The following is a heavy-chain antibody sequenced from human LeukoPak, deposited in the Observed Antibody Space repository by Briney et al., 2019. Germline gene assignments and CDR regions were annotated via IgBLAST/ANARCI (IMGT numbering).Heavy chain of an antibody. CDR1: GNSISSTNW. V-gene: IGHV4-4*02. D-gene: IGHD3-9*01. Sequence: SGTLSLTCAVSGNSISSTNWWSWVRQPPGKGLEWIGEIYYSGSTNYNPSLKSRVTVSVDKSKNHFSLKLSSVTAADTAVYYCARLSDILTGYYPWGQGTLVTVSS. CDR2: IYYSGST. CDR3: ARLSDILTGYYP. J-gene: IGHJ5*02.